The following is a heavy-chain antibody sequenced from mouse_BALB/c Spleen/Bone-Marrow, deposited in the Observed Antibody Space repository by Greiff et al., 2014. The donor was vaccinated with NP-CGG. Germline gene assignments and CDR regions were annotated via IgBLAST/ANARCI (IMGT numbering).Heavy chain of an antibody. Sequence: DVQLVESGGGLVKPGGSLKLSCAASGFTFSSYAMSWVRQTPEKRLEWVATISSGGSYTYYPDSVKGRFTISRDNAKNTLYLQMSSLRPEDTAMYYCARHITTVVADYWGQGTTLTVSS. J-gene: IGHJ2*01. V-gene: IGHV5-9-3*01. CDR1: GFTFSSYA. D-gene: IGHD1-1*01. CDR3: ARHITTVVADY. CDR2: ISSGGSYT.